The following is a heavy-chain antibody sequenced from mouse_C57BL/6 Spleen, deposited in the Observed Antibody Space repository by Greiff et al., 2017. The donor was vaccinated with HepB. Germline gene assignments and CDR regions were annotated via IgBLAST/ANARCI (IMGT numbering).Heavy chain of an antibody. CDR1: GYTFTDYN. D-gene: IGHD1-1*01. Sequence: EVQLQQSGPELVKPGASVKMSCKASGYTFTDYNMHWVKQSHGKSLEWIGYINPNNGGTSYNQKFKGKATLTVNKSSSTAYMELRSLTSEDSAVYYCAYYGSPFYYAMDYWGQGTSVTVSS. V-gene: IGHV1-22*01. CDR3: AYYGSPFYYAMDY. J-gene: IGHJ4*01. CDR2: INPNNGGT.